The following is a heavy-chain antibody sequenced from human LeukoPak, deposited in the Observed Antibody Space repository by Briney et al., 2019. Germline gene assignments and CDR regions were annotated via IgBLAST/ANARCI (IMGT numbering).Heavy chain of an antibody. CDR3: ARSFWSGYIPVMDV. Sequence: ASVKVSCKASGYTFTSYGISWVRQAPGQGLEWMRWISAYNGNTNYAQKLQGRVTMTTDTSTSTAYMELRSLRSDDTAVYYCARSFWSGYIPVMDVWGQGTTVTVSS. CDR1: GYTFTSYG. J-gene: IGHJ6*02. D-gene: IGHD3-3*01. CDR2: ISAYNGNT. V-gene: IGHV1-18*01.